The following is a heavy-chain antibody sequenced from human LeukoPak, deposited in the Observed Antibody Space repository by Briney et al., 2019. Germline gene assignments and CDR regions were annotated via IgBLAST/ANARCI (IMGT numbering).Heavy chain of an antibody. Sequence: ASVTVSCKASGYTFTVYYMHWVRQAPGQGLEWMGWINPNSGGTNYAQKCQGRVTMTRDTSISTAYMELSRLRSDDTAVYYCATVSGSYYGHAFDIWGQGTMVTVSS. J-gene: IGHJ3*02. CDR2: INPNSGGT. D-gene: IGHD1-26*01. CDR1: GYTFTVYY. V-gene: IGHV1-2*02. CDR3: ATVSGSYYGHAFDI.